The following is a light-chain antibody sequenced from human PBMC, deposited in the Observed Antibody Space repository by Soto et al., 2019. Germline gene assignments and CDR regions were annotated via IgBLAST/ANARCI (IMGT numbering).Light chain of an antibody. CDR1: QSVSSNY. Sequence: EIVLTHSPGTLSLSPGERATVSCRASQSVSSNYLAWYQQKPGQAPRLLIYRASSGASGIPDRFSGSGYGKDYTLNISKLDPEDFALYSCQQYGSSPITFGQGTRLDIK. J-gene: IGKJ5*01. CDR2: RAS. V-gene: IGKV3-20*01. CDR3: QQYGSSPIT.